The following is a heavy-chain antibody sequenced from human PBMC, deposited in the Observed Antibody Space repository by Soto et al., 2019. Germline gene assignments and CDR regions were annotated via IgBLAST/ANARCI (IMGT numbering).Heavy chain of an antibody. CDR2: IYWDDDK. Sequence: QITLKESGPTLVKPTQTLTLMCTFSGFSLSTPGVGVGWIRQPPGEALEWLALIYWDDDKHYCPSLKSMLTNTKDTSKNQVVLTMTNMDPVDTATYYCAHNFPLYYGSGSYGTWGQGTLVTVSS. J-gene: IGHJ4*02. CDR3: AHNFPLYYGSGSYGT. D-gene: IGHD3-10*01. V-gene: IGHV2-5*02. CDR1: GFSLSTPGVG.